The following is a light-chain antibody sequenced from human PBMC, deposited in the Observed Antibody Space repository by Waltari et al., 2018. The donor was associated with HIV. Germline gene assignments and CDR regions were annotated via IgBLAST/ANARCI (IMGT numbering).Light chain of an antibody. CDR3: QQRSNWPPYT. Sequence: IVLTQSPATLSLSPGDRATLSCRASQSVSSYLAWYHQKPGQASRLLIYDASNRATGIPARFSGSGSGTDFTLTITSLEPEDFAVYYCQQRSNWPPYTFGQGTKLEIK. J-gene: IGKJ2*01. CDR1: QSVSSY. V-gene: IGKV3-11*01. CDR2: DAS.